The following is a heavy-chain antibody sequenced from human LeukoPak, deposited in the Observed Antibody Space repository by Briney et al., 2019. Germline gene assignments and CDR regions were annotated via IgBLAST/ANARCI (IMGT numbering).Heavy chain of an antibody. Sequence: GGSLRLSCAASGFTFSSYTMSWVRQAPGKGLEWVSYISSSGSSIYYADSVKGRFTISRDNAKNSLYLQMNSLRAEDTAVYYCARGARGYSSSWLNYWGQGTLVTVSS. CDR1: GFTFSSYT. V-gene: IGHV3-48*01. D-gene: IGHD6-13*01. CDR3: ARGARGYSSSWLNY. CDR2: ISSSGSSI. J-gene: IGHJ4*02.